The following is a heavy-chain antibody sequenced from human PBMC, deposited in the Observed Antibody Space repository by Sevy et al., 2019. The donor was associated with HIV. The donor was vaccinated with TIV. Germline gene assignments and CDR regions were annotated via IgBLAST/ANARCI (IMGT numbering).Heavy chain of an antibody. CDR2: IYYSWST. V-gene: IGHV4-39*01. Sequence: SETLSLTCTVSGGSISSSSYYWGWIRQPPGKGLEWIGGIYYSWSTYYNPSLKSRVTISVDTSKNQFSLKLSSVTAADSAVYYCARRLGYRLAVACGWFDPWGQGTLVTVSS. J-gene: IGHJ5*02. D-gene: IGHD6-19*01. CDR3: ARRLGYRLAVACGWFDP. CDR1: GGSISSSSYY.